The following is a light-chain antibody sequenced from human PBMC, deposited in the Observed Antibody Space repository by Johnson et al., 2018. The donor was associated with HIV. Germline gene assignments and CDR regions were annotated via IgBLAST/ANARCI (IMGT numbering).Light chain of an antibody. Sequence: QSLLTQAPSVSAAPGQKVTISCSGSSSNIGNNYVSWYQQLPGTAPKLLIYEKNKRPSGIPDRFSASKSGTSATLGITGLQTWDEADYYCGAWDSSLSAHYVFGTGTKVTVL. CDR2: EKN. V-gene: IGLV1-51*02. CDR1: SSNIGNNY. J-gene: IGLJ1*01. CDR3: GAWDSSLSAHYV.